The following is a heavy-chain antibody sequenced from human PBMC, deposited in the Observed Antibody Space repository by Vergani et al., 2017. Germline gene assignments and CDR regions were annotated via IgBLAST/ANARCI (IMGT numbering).Heavy chain of an antibody. CDR2: ISSSSSII. Sequence: EVQLVQSGAEVKKPGESLKISCKGSGYSFTSYWIGWVRQAPGKGLEWVSYISSSSSIIYYADSVKGRFTISRDNAKKSLYLQMNSLRAEDTAVYYCARALGAAMDYWGQGTLVTVSS. J-gene: IGHJ4*02. D-gene: IGHD2-2*01. CDR1: GYSFTSYW. CDR3: ARALGAAMDY. V-gene: IGHV3-48*01.